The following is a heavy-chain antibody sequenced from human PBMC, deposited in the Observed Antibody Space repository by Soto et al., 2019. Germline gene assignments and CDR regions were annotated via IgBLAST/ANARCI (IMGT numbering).Heavy chain of an antibody. Sequence: SGTLSLACTVSGDCLSRLYCGWIRQPPGKGLEWIGYIYYSGSTNYNPSLKSRVTISVDTSKNQFSLKLSSVTAADTAVYYCARDSDYGVDYWGQGTLVTVSS. CDR1: GDCLSRLY. V-gene: IGHV4-59*01. D-gene: IGHD4-17*01. J-gene: IGHJ4*02. CDR2: IYYSGST. CDR3: ARDSDYGVDY.